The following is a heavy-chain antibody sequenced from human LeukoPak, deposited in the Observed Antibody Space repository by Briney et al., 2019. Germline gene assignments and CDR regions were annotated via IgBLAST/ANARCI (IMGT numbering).Heavy chain of an antibody. CDR2: INPSGGST. CDR1: GYTFTSYG. Sequence: ASVKVSCKASGYTFTSYGISWVRQAPGQGLEWMGIINPSGGSTSYAQKFQGRVTMTRDTSTSTVYMELSSLRSEDTAVYYCARVRAVAGTVLDYWGQGTLVTVSS. V-gene: IGHV1-46*01. J-gene: IGHJ4*02. CDR3: ARVRAVAGTVLDY. D-gene: IGHD6-19*01.